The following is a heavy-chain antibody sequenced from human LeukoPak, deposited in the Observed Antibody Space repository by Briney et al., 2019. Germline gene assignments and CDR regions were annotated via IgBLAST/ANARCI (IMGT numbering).Heavy chain of an antibody. V-gene: IGHV2-5*01. J-gene: IGHJ3*02. CDR3: VHSGPNGKLDVYHI. Sequence: ESGPTLVKPTQTLTLTCTFSGFSLSMHGVGVGWIRQPPGKALEWLALIYWNDEKRYISSLKSRLTITKDTSKKQVVLTMTNMSPVDTATYYCVHSGPNGKLDVYHIWGQGTMVTVSS. D-gene: IGHD4/OR15-4a*01. CDR2: IYWNDEK. CDR1: GFSLSMHGVG.